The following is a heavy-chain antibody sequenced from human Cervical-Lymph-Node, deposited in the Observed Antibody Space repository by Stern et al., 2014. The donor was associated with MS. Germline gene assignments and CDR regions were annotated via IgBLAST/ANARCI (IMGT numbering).Heavy chain of an antibody. Sequence: EVQLVESGGGLVQPGGSLKVSCAASGFPFSASVIHWVRQALGQGLEWVGRIRNKGKNYATAYAVSVKGRFTISRDDSKNTAYLHMSSLKVEDTAVYYCAPSSAIWGRGTMVTVSS. V-gene: IGHV3-73*02. CDR3: APSSAI. J-gene: IGHJ3*02. CDR2: IRNKGKNYAT. CDR1: GFPFSASV.